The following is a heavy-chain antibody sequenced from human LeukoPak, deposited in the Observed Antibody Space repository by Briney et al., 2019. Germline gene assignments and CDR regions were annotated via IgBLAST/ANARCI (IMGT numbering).Heavy chain of an antibody. CDR1: GFTFSTYS. CDR3: ARDSYGSSGYYYVSDY. CDR2: ISYSSSAI. V-gene: IGHV3-48*02. D-gene: IGHD3-22*01. Sequence: TGGSLRLSCVASGFTFSTYSMNWVRQAPGKGLEWVSYISYSSSAIYYADSVKGRFTISRDNAKNSLYLRMNSLRDEDTAVYYCARDSYGSSGYYYVSDYWGQGTLVTVSS. J-gene: IGHJ4*02.